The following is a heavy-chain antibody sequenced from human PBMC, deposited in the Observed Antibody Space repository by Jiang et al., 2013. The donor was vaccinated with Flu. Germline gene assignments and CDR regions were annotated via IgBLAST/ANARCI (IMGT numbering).Heavy chain of an antibody. J-gene: IGHJ3*02. Sequence: NPNSGGTNYAQKFQGWVTMTRDTSISTAYMELSRLRSDDTAVYYCARRAAHYDSSGYKNDAFDIWGQGTMVTVSS. CDR2: NPNSGGT. CDR3: ARRAAHYDSSGYKNDAFDI. V-gene: IGHV1-2*04. D-gene: IGHD3-22*01.